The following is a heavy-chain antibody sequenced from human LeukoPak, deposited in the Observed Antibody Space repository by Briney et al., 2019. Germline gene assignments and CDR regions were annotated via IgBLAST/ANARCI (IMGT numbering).Heavy chain of an antibody. D-gene: IGHD4-23*01. CDR1: GFTFSSYE. Sequence: PGGSLRLSCAASGFTFSSYEMNWVRQAPGKGLEWVSYISISGASIYYADSVRGRFSISRDNAKNSLYLQMNSLRADGTAFYYCARGRSDSGGRIDYWGQGTLVTVSS. V-gene: IGHV3-48*03. CDR2: ISISGASI. J-gene: IGHJ4*02. CDR3: ARGRSDSGGRIDY.